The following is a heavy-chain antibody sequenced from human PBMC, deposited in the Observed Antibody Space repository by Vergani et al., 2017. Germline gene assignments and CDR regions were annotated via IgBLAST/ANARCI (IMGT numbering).Heavy chain of an antibody. V-gene: IGHV3-30*04. CDR1: GFTFSSYA. CDR3: AKDGGGTMIVVVAYFDY. Sequence: QVQLVESGGGVVQPGRSLRLSCAASGFTFSSYAMHWVRQAPGKGLEWVAVISYDGSNKYYADSVKGRFTISRDNSKNTLYLQMNSLRAEDTAVYYCAKDGGGTMIVVVAYFDYWGQGTLVTVSS. J-gene: IGHJ4*02. CDR2: ISYDGSNK. D-gene: IGHD3-22*01.